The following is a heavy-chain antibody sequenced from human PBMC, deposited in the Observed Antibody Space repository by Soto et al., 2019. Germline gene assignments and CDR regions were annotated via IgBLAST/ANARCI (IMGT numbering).Heavy chain of an antibody. J-gene: IGHJ5*02. D-gene: IGHD3-3*01. CDR1: GFTFSSYS. V-gene: IGHV3-48*02. CDR2: ISSSSSTI. Sequence: GGSLRLSCAASGFTFSSYSMNWVRQAQGKGLEWVSYISSSSSTIYYADSVKGRFTISRDNAKNSQYIQMSSLRNEDTAEDYCARKSEFLKWYSLNGLDPLGKGSLDTVS. CDR3: ARKSEFLKWYSLNGLDP.